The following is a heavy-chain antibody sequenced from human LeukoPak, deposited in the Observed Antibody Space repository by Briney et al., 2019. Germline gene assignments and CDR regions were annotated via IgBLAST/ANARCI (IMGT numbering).Heavy chain of an antibody. CDR2: ISYDGNLK. Sequence: GGSLRLSCAASGFEFSNYAIHWVRQAPGKGLEWVAVISYDGNLKHYGDSVQGRFIISRDNPKNTLYLQMNSLRAEDTPVYYCARGVAVPAFDYWGQGTLVTVSS. D-gene: IGHD6-19*01. CDR1: GFEFSNYA. V-gene: IGHV3-30*03. CDR3: ARGVAVPAFDY. J-gene: IGHJ4*02.